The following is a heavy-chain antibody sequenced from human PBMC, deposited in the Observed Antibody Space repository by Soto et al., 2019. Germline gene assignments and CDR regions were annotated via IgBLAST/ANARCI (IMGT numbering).Heavy chain of an antibody. V-gene: IGHV3-30-3*01. Sequence: GGSLRLSCAASGFTFSSYAMHWVRQAPGKGLEWVAVISYDGSNKYYADSVKGRFTISRDNSKNTLYLQMNSLRAEDTAVYYCARSGAAGIENYYYYYGMDVWGQGTTVTVSS. D-gene: IGHD6-13*01. J-gene: IGHJ6*02. CDR3: ARSGAAGIENYYYYYGMDV. CDR1: GFTFSSYA. CDR2: ISYDGSNK.